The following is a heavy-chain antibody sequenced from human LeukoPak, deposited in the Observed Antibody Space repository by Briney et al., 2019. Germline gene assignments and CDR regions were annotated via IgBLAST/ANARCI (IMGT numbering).Heavy chain of an antibody. CDR1: GYTFTGYY. CDR3: ARDLTMVWGVIFAPLGY. CDR2: INPNSGGT. D-gene: IGHD3-10*01. V-gene: IGHV1-2*02. J-gene: IGHJ4*02. Sequence: ASVKVSCKASGYTFTGYYMNWVRQAPGQGLEWMGWINPNSGGTNYAQKFQGRVTMTRDTSISTAYMELSRLRSDDTAVYYCARDLTMVWGVIFAPLGYWGQGTLVTVSS.